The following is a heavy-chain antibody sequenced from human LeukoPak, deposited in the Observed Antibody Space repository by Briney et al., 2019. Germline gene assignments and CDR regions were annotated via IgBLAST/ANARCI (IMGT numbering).Heavy chain of an antibody. J-gene: IGHJ5*02. CDR1: GDSINNYY. D-gene: IGHD6-19*01. CDR3: ARHQYYSSGWSINWFDP. V-gene: IGHV4-59*08. Sequence: SETLSLTCTVSGDSINNYYWSWIRQPPGKGLEWIGYIYYSGSTNYNPSLKSRVTISVDTSKNQFSLKLSSVTAADTAVYYCARHQYYSSGWSINWFDPWGQGTLVTVSS. CDR2: IYYSGST.